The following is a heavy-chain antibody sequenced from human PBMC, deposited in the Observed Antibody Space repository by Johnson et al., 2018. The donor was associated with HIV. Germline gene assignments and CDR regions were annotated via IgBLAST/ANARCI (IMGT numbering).Heavy chain of an antibody. Sequence: QVQLMESGGGVVQPGRSLRLSCAASGFTFSSYAMHWVRQAPGKGLEWVAVISYDASNKYYADSVKGRFTISRDNSKNTLYLQMNSLRAEDTAVYYCARGVGLVDGMIVDAFDIWGQGTMVTVSS. CDR1: GFTFSSYA. CDR2: ISYDASNK. V-gene: IGHV3-30-3*01. J-gene: IGHJ3*02. CDR3: ARGVGLVDGMIVDAFDI. D-gene: IGHD3-22*01.